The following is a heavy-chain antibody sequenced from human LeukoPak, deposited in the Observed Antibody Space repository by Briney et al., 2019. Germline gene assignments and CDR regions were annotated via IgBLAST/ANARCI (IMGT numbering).Heavy chain of an antibody. CDR2: ISSSSSYI. D-gene: IGHD6-13*01. CDR3: ARDAAAAGTDYFDY. Sequence: PGGSLRLSCAASGFTFGSYSMNWVRQAPGKGLEWVSSISSSSSYIYYADSVKGRFTISRDNAKNSLYLQMNSLRAEDTAVYYCARDAAAAGTDYFDYWGQGTLVTVSS. J-gene: IGHJ4*02. CDR1: GFTFGSYS. V-gene: IGHV3-21*01.